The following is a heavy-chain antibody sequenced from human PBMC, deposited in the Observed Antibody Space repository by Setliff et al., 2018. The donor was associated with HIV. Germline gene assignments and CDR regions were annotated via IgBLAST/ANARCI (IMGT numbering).Heavy chain of an antibody. CDR3: ATDCAVVGGTGSLDS. CDR1: GFLFHTYW. CDR2: IKEDGSEK. V-gene: IGHV3-7*05. J-gene: IGHJ4*02. D-gene: IGHD1-26*01. Sequence: GSLRLSCAASGFLFHTYWMSWVRQAPGKGLEWVANIKEDGSEKYYVDSVKGRFTISRDNAENSLYLQMNSLRVEDTAVYYCATDCAVVGGTGSLDSWGQGTLVTVSS.